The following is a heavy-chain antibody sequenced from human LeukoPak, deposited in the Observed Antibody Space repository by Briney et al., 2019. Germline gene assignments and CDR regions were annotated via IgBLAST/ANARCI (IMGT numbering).Heavy chain of an antibody. J-gene: IGHJ4*02. V-gene: IGHV1-69*01. D-gene: IGHD3-22*01. CDR3: ARGDYDSSGYYSYYFDY. Sequence: GSSVKVSCKASGGTFGSYAISWVRQAPGQGLEWMGGIIPIFGTANYAQKFQGRVTITADESTSTAYMELSSLRSEDTAVYYCARGDYDSSGYYSYYFDYWGQGTLVTVSS. CDR1: GGTFGSYA. CDR2: IIPIFGTA.